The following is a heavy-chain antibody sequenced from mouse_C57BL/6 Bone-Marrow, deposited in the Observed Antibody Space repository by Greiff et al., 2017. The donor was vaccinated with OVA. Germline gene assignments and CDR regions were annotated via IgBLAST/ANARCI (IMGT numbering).Heavy chain of an antibody. CDR1: GFTFSSYA. D-gene: IGHD2-1*01. CDR2: ISDGGSYT. J-gene: IGHJ1*03. Sequence: EVQGVESGGGLVKPGGSLKLSCAASGFTFSSYAMSWVRQTPEKRLEWVATISDGGSYTYYPDNVKGRFTISRDNAKNNLYLQMSHLKSEDTAMYYCAREGIYYGIDWYFDVWGTGTTVTVSS. CDR3: AREGIYYGIDWYFDV. V-gene: IGHV5-4*01.